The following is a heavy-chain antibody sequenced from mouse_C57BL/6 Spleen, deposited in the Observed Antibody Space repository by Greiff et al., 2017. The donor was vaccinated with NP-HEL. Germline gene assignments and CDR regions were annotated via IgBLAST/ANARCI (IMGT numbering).Heavy chain of an antibody. CDR3: ARGEYYAMDY. Sequence: QVQLQQPGAELVMPGASVKLSCKASGYTFTSYWMHWVKQRPGPGLEWIGEIDPSDSYTNYNQKFKGKSTLTVDKSSSTAYMQLISLTSEDSAVYYCARGEYYAMDYWGQGTSVTVSS. J-gene: IGHJ4*01. V-gene: IGHV1-69*01. CDR2: IDPSDSYT. CDR1: GYTFTSYW.